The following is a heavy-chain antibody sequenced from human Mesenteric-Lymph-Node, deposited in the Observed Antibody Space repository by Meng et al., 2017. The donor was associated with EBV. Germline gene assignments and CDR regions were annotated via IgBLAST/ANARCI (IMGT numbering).Heavy chain of an antibody. V-gene: IGHV4-4*03. CDR1: GGSISSSNW. CDR3: ARGTVAGTHLDY. Sequence: VQRQGSGPGLVKPPGPLSLTCAGSGGSISSSNWWSWVRQPPGKGLEWIGEIYHSGSTNYNPSLKSRVTISVDKSKNQFSLKLSSVTAADTAVYYCARGTVAGTHLDYWAQGTLVTVSS. J-gene: IGHJ4*02. D-gene: IGHD6-19*01. CDR2: IYHSGST.